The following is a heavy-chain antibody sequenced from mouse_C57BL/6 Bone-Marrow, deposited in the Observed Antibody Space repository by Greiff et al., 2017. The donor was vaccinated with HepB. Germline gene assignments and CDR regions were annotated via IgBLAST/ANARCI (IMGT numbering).Heavy chain of an antibody. V-gene: IGHV1-54*01. CDR1: GYAFTNYL. J-gene: IGHJ1*03. D-gene: IGHD2-12*01. CDR2: INPGSGGT. CDR3: AREGVTTFDV. Sequence: VQLQQSGAELVRPGPSVKVSCKASGYAFTNYLIEWVKQRPGQGLEWIGVINPGSGGTNYNEKFKGKATLTADKSSSTAYMQLSSLTSEDSAVYFCAREGVTTFDVWGTGTTVTVSS.